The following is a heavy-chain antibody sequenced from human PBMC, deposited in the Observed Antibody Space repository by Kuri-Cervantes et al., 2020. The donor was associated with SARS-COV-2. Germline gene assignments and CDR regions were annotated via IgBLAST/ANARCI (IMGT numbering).Heavy chain of an antibody. CDR2: ISGSGGST. D-gene: IGHD2-2*01. CDR3: AKAGGYCSSTSCSQYGIPDY. CDR1: GFTFSSYA. V-gene: IGHV3-23*01. J-gene: IGHJ4*02. Sequence: GGSLRLSCAASGFTFSSYAMSWVRQAPGEGLEWVSAISGSGGSTYYADSVKGRFTISRDNSKNTLYLQMNSLRAEDTAVYYCAKAGGYCSSTSCSQYGIPDYWGQGTLVTVSS.